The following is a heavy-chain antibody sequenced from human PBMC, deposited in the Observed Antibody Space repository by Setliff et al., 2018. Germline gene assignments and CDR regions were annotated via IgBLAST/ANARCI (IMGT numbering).Heavy chain of an antibody. CDR2: VYHSGGT. CDR1: GGSISSGSDY. CDR3: ARHVKVATEYFDC. D-gene: IGHD5-12*01. Sequence: SETLSLTCTVSGGSISSGSDYWAWIRQPPGKGLEWLGTVYHSGGTYYNPSLKIRVTMSVDTSKNLFSLKLNSVTAADTALYYCARHVKVATEYFDCWGQGTLVTVSS. J-gene: IGHJ4*02. V-gene: IGHV4-39*01.